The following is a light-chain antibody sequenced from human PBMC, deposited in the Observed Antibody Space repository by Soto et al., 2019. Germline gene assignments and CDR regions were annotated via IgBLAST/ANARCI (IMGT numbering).Light chain of an antibody. V-gene: IGKV3-20*01. J-gene: IGKJ1*01. CDR1: QSVSRSN. CDR3: QQYSSSPQT. Sequence: EIVLTQSPGTLSLSPGERATLSCRASQSVSRSNLAWYQQKPGQAPRLLIYGASSRATGIPDRFSDSGSGTDFTLTISRLEPEDVDVYYCQQYSSSPQTFGQGTKVEIK. CDR2: GAS.